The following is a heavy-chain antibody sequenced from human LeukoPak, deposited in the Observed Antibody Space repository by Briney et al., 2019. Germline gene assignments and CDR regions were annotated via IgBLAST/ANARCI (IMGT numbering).Heavy chain of an antibody. J-gene: IGHJ1*01. CDR2: IYYSGST. V-gene: IGHV4-39*07. CDR3: ARNGDYVLGYFQH. Sequence: SETLSLTCTVSGGSISSSSYYWGWLRQPPGKGLEWIGSIYYSGSTYYNPALKRRVIISVDTSKNQFSLKLSSRTDADTAGDYCARNGDYVLGYFQHWGQGTLVTVSS. CDR1: GGSISSSSYY. D-gene: IGHD4-17*01.